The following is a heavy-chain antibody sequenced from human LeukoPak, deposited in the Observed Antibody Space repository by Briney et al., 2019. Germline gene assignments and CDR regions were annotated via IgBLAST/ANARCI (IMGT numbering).Heavy chain of an antibody. V-gene: IGHV4-34*01. CDR3: ARHSIVVVTEAYFDY. CDR1: GGSFSGYY. Sequence: KSSETLSLTCAVYGGSFSGYYCSWIRQPPGKGLEWIGEINHSGRTQYKPSLQRRVTISVDPSKNQFSLKLSSVTAADTAVYYCARHSIVVVTEAYFDYWGQGTLVTVSS. CDR2: INHSGRT. J-gene: IGHJ4*02. D-gene: IGHD3-22*01.